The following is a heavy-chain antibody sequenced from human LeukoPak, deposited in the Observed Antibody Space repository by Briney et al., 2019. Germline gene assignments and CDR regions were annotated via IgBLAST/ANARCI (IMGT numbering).Heavy chain of an antibody. Sequence: PGGSLRLSCAASGFTFSSYSMNWVRQAPGKGLEWVSSISSSSSYIYYADSVKGRFTISRDNAKNSPYLQMNSLRAEDTAVYYCARDMAVAGPRYFQHWGQGTLVTVSS. CDR1: GFTFSSYS. D-gene: IGHD6-19*01. CDR2: ISSSSSYI. V-gene: IGHV3-21*01. CDR3: ARDMAVAGPRYFQH. J-gene: IGHJ1*01.